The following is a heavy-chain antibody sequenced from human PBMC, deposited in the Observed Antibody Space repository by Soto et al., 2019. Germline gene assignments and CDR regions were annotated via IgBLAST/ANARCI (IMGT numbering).Heavy chain of an antibody. J-gene: IGHJ6*02. CDR2: IIPVFGRV. D-gene: IGHD3-16*01. Sequence: QVQLVQFGPEVKKTGTSVKVSCKASGGTFSSRAISWVRQAPGQGLEWMGGIIPVFGRVNYAEKFQDRVTIPADESTGTVYMELRSLRSEETALYFCADSRGGTFLGYHGMDIWGQGTTVSVSS. CDR1: GGTFSSRA. CDR3: ADSRGGTFLGYHGMDI. V-gene: IGHV1-69*01.